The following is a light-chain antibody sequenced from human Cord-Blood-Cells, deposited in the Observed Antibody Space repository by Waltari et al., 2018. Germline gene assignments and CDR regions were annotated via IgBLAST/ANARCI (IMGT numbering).Light chain of an antibody. V-gene: IGLV1-40*01. J-gene: IGLJ3*02. Sequence: PGQRVTISCTGSSSNIGAGYDVHWYQQLPGTAPKLLIYGNSNRPSGVPDRFSGSKSGTSASLAITGLQAEDEADYYCQSYDSSLSGWVFGGGTKLTVL. CDR1: SSNIGAGYD. CDR3: QSYDSSLSGWV. CDR2: GNS.